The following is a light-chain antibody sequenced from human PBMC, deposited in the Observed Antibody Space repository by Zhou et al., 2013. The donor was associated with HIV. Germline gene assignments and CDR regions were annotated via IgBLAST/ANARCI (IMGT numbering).Light chain of an antibody. CDR1: QGLNGD. Sequence: EIVMTQFPATVSVFPGDRATLSCRASQGLNGDLAWYQQKPGQTPRLIIYTASTRATDTPARFSGSGSGTEFTLTITKVQSEDFAVYYCQQYNSWPTFGHGTKVEIK. V-gene: IGKV3-15*01. J-gene: IGKJ1*01. CDR3: QQYNSWPT. CDR2: TAS.